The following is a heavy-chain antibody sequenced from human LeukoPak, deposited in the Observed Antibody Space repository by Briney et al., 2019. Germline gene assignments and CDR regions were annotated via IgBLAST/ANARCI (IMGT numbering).Heavy chain of an antibody. CDR2: IKPDGSDK. V-gene: IGHV3-7*04. CDR3: ARAMT. Sequence: GGTLRLSCAASGFTFSGYWMSWVRQAPGKGLEWVANIKPDGSDKAYVDSVKGRFTISRDNTKNSLYLQMSSLRAEDTAVYYCARAMTWGQGTLVSVSS. J-gene: IGHJ5*02. CDR1: GFTFSGYW.